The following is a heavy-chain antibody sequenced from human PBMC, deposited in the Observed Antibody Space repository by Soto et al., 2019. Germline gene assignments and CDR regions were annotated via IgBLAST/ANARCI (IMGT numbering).Heavy chain of an antibody. D-gene: IGHD2-2*01. J-gene: IGHJ5*02. CDR3: ARAGVVPAGNWFDP. Sequence: GGSLRLSCAASGFTFSSYWMSWVRQAPGKGLEWVANIKQDGSEKYYVDSVKGRFTISRDNAKNSRYLQMNSLRAEDTAVYYCARAGVVPAGNWFDPWGQGTLVTVSS. CDR1: GFTFSSYW. V-gene: IGHV3-7*01. CDR2: IKQDGSEK.